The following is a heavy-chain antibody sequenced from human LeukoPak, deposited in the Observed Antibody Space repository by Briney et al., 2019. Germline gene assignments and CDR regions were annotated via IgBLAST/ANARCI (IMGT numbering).Heavy chain of an antibody. J-gene: IGHJ4*02. CDR3: ARGFESSTSYVSDFDF. CDR2: IIPILGIT. V-gene: IGHV1-69*04. D-gene: IGHD3-16*01. CDR1: GGTFSRYG. Sequence: GASVKVSCKASGGTFSRYGISWVRQAPGQGLEWMGGIIPILGITNYAQKFQGRVTITADKSTTTAYMELSSLRSEDTAVYFCARGFESSTSYVSDFDFWGQGSLVTVSS.